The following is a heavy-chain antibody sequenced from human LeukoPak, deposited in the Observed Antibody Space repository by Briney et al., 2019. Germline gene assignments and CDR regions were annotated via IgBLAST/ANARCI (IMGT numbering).Heavy chain of an antibody. Sequence: PGGSLRLSCAASGFTFSSYWMHWVRQAPGKGLVWVSRISNDGSTTNYADSVKGRFTISRDNAKNTLYLQMNSLRAEDTAVYYCASFGTTVDYWGQGTLVTVSS. CDR3: ASFGTTVDY. D-gene: IGHD1-1*01. J-gene: IGHJ4*02. V-gene: IGHV3-74*01. CDR2: ISNDGSTT. CDR1: GFTFSSYW.